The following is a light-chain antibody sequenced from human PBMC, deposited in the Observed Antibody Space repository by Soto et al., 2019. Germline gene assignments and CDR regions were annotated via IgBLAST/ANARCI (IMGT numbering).Light chain of an antibody. CDR2: EVS. Sequence: QSALTQPASVSGSPGQSITISCTGTSSDVGGYNYVSWYQQHPGKVPKLMIYEVSNRPSGVSNRFSGSKSGNTASLTISGLQAEDEPDYYCSSYTSSSTWVFGGGTKLTVL. J-gene: IGLJ3*02. V-gene: IGLV2-14*01. CDR3: SSYTSSSTWV. CDR1: SSDVGGYNY.